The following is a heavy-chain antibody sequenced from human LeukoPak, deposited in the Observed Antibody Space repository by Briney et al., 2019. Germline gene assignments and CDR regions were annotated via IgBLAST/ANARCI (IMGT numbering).Heavy chain of an antibody. Sequence: GRSLRLSCAASGFTFSSYGMHWVRQAPGKGLEWVAVIWYDGSNKYYADSVKGRFTISGDNSKNTLYLQMNSLRAEYTAVYYCARDQGITMVRGAFGYWGQGTLVTVSS. D-gene: IGHD3-10*01. CDR2: IWYDGSNK. J-gene: IGHJ4*02. V-gene: IGHV3-33*01. CDR1: GFTFSSYG. CDR3: ARDQGITMVRGAFGY.